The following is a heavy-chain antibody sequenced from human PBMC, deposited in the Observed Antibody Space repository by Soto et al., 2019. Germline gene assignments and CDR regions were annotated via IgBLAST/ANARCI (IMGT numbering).Heavy chain of an antibody. CDR1: GYTFTSSD. Sequence: QVQLVQSGAEVKKPGASVKVSCSASGYTFTSSDVSWVRQATGQGLEWMGWMNPNSGRTGYSQKFHARVTLTRNIYISTAYMELQSLKSEDKAVYCCARGRVGRNYFAPLSQGNLVTVSS. CDR3: ARGRVGRNYFAP. V-gene: IGHV1-8*01. J-gene: IGHJ5*02. D-gene: IGHD1-7*01. CDR2: MNPNSGRT.